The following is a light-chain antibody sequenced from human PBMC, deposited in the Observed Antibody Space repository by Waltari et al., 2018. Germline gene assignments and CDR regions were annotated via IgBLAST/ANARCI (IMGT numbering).Light chain of an antibody. Sequence: IQMTQSPSSLSASVGDRVSITCRVSQSINNYLNWYQQKPGTAPKLLIYAASRLESGVPSRFSGSGSGTDYTLTISGLQPEDFATYYCHQSYSSHSFGQGTKLGVK. CDR1: QSINNY. CDR3: HQSYSSHS. V-gene: IGKV1-39*01. CDR2: AAS. J-gene: IGKJ2*03.